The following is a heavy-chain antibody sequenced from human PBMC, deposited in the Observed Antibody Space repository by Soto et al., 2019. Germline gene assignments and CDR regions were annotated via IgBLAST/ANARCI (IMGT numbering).Heavy chain of an antibody. D-gene: IGHD3-22*01. CDR3: VKCRITMIVVPKGIYYFDY. J-gene: IGHJ4*02. CDR2: ISSNGGST. V-gene: IGHV3-64D*08. CDR1: GFTFSSYA. Sequence: GGSLRLSCSASGFTFSSYAMHWVRQGPGKGLEYVSAISSNGGSTYYADSVKGRFTISRDNSKNTLYLQMSSLRAEDTAVYYCVKCRITMIVVPKGIYYFDYWGQGTLVTVSS.